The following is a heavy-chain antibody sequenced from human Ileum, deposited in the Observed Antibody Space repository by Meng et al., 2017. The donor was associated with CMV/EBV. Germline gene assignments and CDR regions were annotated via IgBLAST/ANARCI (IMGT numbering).Heavy chain of an antibody. Sequence: GESLKISCAASGFNFDDYSMHWVRQAPGKGLEWVSLISRDGGFTYYADSVKGRFTVSRDNSKNSQYLQVNSLRTEDTALYYCAKDISSAWYPTVYYFDYWGQGTLVTVYS. CDR2: ISRDGGFT. CDR3: AKDISSAWYPTVYYFDY. CDR1: GFNFDDYS. J-gene: IGHJ4*02. D-gene: IGHD6-19*01. V-gene: IGHV3-43*01.